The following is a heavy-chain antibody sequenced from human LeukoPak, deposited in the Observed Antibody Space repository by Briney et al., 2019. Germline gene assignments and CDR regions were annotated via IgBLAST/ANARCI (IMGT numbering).Heavy chain of an antibody. J-gene: IGHJ6*03. CDR3: ARVGYRYSINDWWRIGLGAYPSKYYYYMDV. CDR2: INPSGGT. CDR1: GRSFSDYS. Sequence: DPSETLSLTCAVYGRSFSDYSWTWIRQPPGKGLEYIGEINPSGGTNHNPSLMSRVSMSVDTSKNQISLRVSSVTAGDTAVYYCARVGYRYSINDWWRIGLGAYPSKYYYYMDVWGKGTTVTVSS. D-gene: IGHD5-18*01. V-gene: IGHV4-34*01.